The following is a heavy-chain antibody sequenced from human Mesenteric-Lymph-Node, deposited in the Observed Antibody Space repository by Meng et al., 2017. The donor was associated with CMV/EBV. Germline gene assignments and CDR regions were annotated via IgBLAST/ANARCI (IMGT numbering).Heavy chain of an antibody. CDR2: IIPIFGTA. J-gene: IGHJ6*02. V-gene: IGHV1-69*05. D-gene: IGHD2-21*01. CDR1: GGTFSSYA. CDR3: ARRAVIAHYYYYYGMDV. Sequence: SVKVSCKASGGTFSSYAISWVRQAPGQGLEWMGGIIPIFGTANYAQKFQGRVTITTDESTSTAYMELSSLRSEDTAVYYCARRAVIAHYYYYYGMDVWGQGTTVTVSS.